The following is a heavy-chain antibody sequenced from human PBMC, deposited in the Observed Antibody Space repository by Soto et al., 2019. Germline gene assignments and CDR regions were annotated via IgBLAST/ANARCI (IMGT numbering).Heavy chain of an antibody. CDR2: INHSGST. CDR1: GGSFSGCY. D-gene: IGHD3-9*01. J-gene: IGHJ4*02. Sequence: SETLSLTCAVYGGSFSGCYWSWIRQPPGTGLEWFGEINHSGSTNYNPSLKSRVTISVDTSKNQFSLNLSSVTAADTAVYYCARGPSYYDIGTGYYQNQHFDDWGPGTLLTVST. V-gene: IGHV4-34*01. CDR3: ARGPSYYDIGTGYYQNQHFDD.